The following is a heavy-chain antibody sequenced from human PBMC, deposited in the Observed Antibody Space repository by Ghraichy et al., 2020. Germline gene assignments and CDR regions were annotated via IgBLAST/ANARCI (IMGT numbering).Heavy chain of an antibody. Sequence: GGSLRLSCAASRFTFNEYGMHWVRQAPGKGLEWVAFISYDGSNKYYADLMKGRFTISRDDSKSTLFLQLNSLRPEDTAVYYCAKVGMAAAARTGPPYYGMDVWGQGITVTVSS. CDR2: ISYDGSNK. CDR3: AKVGMAAAARTGPPYYGMDV. CDR1: RFTFNEYG. V-gene: IGHV3-30*18. J-gene: IGHJ6*02. D-gene: IGHD6-13*01.